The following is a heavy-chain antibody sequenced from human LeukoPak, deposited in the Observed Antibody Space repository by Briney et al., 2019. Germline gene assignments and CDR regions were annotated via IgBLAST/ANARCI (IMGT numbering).Heavy chain of an antibody. CDR1: GGTFSSYA. D-gene: IGHD5-24*01. J-gene: IGHJ3*02. CDR2: IIPIFGTA. Sequence: GASVKVSCKASGGTFSSYAISWVRQAPGQGLEWMGGIIPIFGTANYAQKFQGRVTITTDESTSTAYMELSSLRSEDTAVYYCARVGMATRLSFDIWGQGTKVTVSS. V-gene: IGHV1-69*05. CDR3: ARVGMATRLSFDI.